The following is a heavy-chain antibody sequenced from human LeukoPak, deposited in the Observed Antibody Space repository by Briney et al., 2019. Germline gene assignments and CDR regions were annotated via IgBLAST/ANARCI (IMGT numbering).Heavy chain of an antibody. CDR1: GGSIRSSHYY. V-gene: IGHV4-39*01. J-gene: IGHJ5*02. CDR2: IYYTGST. Sequence: VKPSETLSLTCTVSGGSIRSSHYYGGWIRQPPGKGLEWIGSIYYTGSTFYSPSLKSRVTISVDTSKNQFSLKLSSVTAADTAVYYCATRLAADDLYNWFDPWGQGTLVTVSS. D-gene: IGHD6-13*01. CDR3: ATRLAADDLYNWFDP.